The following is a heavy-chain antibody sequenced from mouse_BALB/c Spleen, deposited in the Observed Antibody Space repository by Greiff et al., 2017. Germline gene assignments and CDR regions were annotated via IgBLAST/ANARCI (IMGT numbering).Heavy chain of an antibody. CDR1: GFSLTSYG. V-gene: IGHV2-9*02. CDR3: ARDTTATLYAMDY. Sequence: VMLVESGPGLVAPSQSLSITCTVSGFSLTSYGVHWVRQPPGKGLEWLGVIWAGGSTNYNSALMSRLSISKDNSKSQVFLKMNSLQTDDTAMYYCARDTTATLYAMDYWGQGTSVTVSS. CDR2: IWAGGST. J-gene: IGHJ4*01. D-gene: IGHD1-2*01.